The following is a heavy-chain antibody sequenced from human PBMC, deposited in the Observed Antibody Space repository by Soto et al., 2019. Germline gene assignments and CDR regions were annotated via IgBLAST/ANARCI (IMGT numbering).Heavy chain of an antibody. Sequence: VQLVQSGAEVKKPGSSVKVSCKASGGTFSSYSINWVRQAPGQGLEWMGEIIPIFGTANYAQKFQGRGTITADESTSTAYMELSSLRSEDTAVYYCARDGGRHSGGIDYWGQGTLVTVSS. CDR3: ARDGGRHSGGIDY. CDR1: GGTFSSYS. J-gene: IGHJ4*02. V-gene: IGHV1-69*01. CDR2: IIPIFGTA. D-gene: IGHD1-26*01.